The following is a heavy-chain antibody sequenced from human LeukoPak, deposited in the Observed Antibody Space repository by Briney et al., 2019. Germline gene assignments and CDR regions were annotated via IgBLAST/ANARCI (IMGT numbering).Heavy chain of an antibody. Sequence: PGGSLRLSCAVSGFTFCRYWMSWVRQAPGKGLEWVSYISSSGSTIYYADSVKGRFTISRDNAKNSLYLQMNSLRAEDTAVYYCARYRIRSGYFPATVDYWGQGTLVTVSS. J-gene: IGHJ4*02. CDR3: ARYRIRSGYFPATVDY. V-gene: IGHV3-48*04. CDR1: GFTFCRYW. D-gene: IGHD3-3*01. CDR2: ISSSGSTI.